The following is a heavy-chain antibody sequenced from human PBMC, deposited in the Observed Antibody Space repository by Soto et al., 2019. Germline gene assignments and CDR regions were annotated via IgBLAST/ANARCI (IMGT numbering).Heavy chain of an antibody. J-gene: IGHJ5*02. CDR3: ARDRGDYDILTGRNWFDP. V-gene: IGHV3-11*06. CDR2: ISSSSSYT. CDR1: GFTFSDYY. D-gene: IGHD3-9*01. Sequence: GSLRLSCAASGFTFSDYYMSWIRQAPGKGLEWVSYISSSSSYTNYADSVKGRFTISRDNAKNSLYLQMNSLRAEDTAVYYCARDRGDYDILTGRNWFDPWGQGTLVTVSS.